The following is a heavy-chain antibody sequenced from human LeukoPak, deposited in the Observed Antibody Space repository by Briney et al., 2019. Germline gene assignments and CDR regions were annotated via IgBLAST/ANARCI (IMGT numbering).Heavy chain of an antibody. CDR2: INSDGSST. Sequence: GGSLRLSCAASGFTFSSYWMHWVRQAPGKGLVWVSRINSDGSSTSYADSVKGRFTISRDNAKNTLYLQMNSLRAEDTAVYYCARVGVATFGAYWGQGTLVTVSS. V-gene: IGHV3-74*01. CDR3: ARVGVATFGAY. J-gene: IGHJ4*02. CDR1: GFTFSSYW. D-gene: IGHD2-15*01.